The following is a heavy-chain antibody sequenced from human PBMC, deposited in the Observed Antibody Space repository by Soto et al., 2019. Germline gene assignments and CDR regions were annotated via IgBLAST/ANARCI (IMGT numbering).Heavy chain of an antibody. J-gene: IGHJ4*02. Sequence: QVQLVESGGGVVQPGRSLRLSCAASGFTFSSYGMHWVRQAPGKGLEWVAVISYDGSNKYYADSVKGRFTISRDNSKNTLYLQMNSLRAEDTAVYYCAKDGTTDSSSGGFDYWGQGTLVTVSP. CDR3: AKDGTTDSSSGGFDY. CDR2: ISYDGSNK. V-gene: IGHV3-30*18. CDR1: GFTFSSYG. D-gene: IGHD6-6*01.